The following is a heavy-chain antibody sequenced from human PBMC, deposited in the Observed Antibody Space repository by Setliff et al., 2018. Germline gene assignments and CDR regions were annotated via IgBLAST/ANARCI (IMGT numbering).Heavy chain of an antibody. V-gene: IGHV5-51*01. D-gene: IGHD3-16*01. CDR3: AIIDDAIMDLDY. J-gene: IGHJ4*02. CDR1: GYTFTSYW. CDR2: IYPGDSDT. Sequence: GESLKISCKGSGYTFTSYWIGWVRQMPGKGLEWMGIIYPGDSDTTYSPSFQGQVTISADKSINTAYLQWSSLKASDTAIYYCAIIDDAIMDLDYWGQGTLVTVSS.